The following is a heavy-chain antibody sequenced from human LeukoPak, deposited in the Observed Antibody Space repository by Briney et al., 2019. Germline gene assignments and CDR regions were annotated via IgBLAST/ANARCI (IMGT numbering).Heavy chain of an antibody. D-gene: IGHD3-10*01. V-gene: IGHV4-31*03. J-gene: IGHJ4*02. CDR1: GGSISSGGYY. CDR3: ARDGLWRNGSGSYLDY. Sequence: TSETLSLTCTVSGGSISSGGYYWSWIRQHPGKGLEWIGYIYYSGSTYYNPSLKSRVTISVDTSKNQFSLKLSSVTAADTAVYYCARDGLWRNGSGSYLDYWGQGTLVTVSS. CDR2: IYYSGST.